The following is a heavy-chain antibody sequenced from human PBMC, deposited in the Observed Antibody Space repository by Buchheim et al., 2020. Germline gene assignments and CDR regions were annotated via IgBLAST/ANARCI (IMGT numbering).Heavy chain of an antibody. CDR1: GGSFSGYY. D-gene: IGHD3-3*01. Sequence: QVQLQQWGAGLLKPSETLSLTCAVYGGSFSGYYWSWIRQPPGKGLEWVGEIDHSGSTNYNPSLKSRVTISVDTSKNQFSLKLSSVTAADTAVYYCARVATIFGVVIHYFDYWGQGTL. CDR2: IDHSGST. J-gene: IGHJ4*02. V-gene: IGHV4-34*01. CDR3: ARVATIFGVVIHYFDY.